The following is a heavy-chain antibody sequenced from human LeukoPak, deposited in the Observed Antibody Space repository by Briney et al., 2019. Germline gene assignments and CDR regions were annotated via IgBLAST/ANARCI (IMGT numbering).Heavy chain of an antibody. CDR2: ISGGGETT. CDR3: ARDYADYVGYFFFDY. V-gene: IGHV3-23*01. J-gene: IGHJ4*02. Sequence: GGSLRLSCAASGFTLNNYAMNWVRQAPGKGLEWVSSISGGGETTYYADSAKGRFTISRDNSQNTLYLQMNSLRAEDKAVYYCARDYADYVGYFFFDYWGQGTLVTVSS. CDR1: GFTLNNYA. D-gene: IGHD4-17*01.